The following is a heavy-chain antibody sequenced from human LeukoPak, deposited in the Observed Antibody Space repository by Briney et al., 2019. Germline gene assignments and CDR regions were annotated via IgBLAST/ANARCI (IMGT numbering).Heavy chain of an antibody. Sequence: PGGSLRLSCTAAGFTFNNYAMSWVRQAPGKGLEWVSAISGSGGSTYYADSVKGRFTISRDNSKNTLYLQMNSLRAEDTAVYYCAKDSRYSSGLDYWGQGTLVTVSS. CDR1: GFTFNNYA. V-gene: IGHV3-23*01. D-gene: IGHD6-19*01. CDR3: AKDSRYSSGLDY. J-gene: IGHJ4*02. CDR2: ISGSGGST.